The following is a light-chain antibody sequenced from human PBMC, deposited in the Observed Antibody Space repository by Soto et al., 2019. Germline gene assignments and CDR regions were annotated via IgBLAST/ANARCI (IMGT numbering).Light chain of an antibody. J-gene: IGKJ4*01. Sequence: DIQITQSPSTLSASVGDRVTITFRASQSIGSWLAWYQQKPGKAPKLLIYDASGLERGVPSRFSGSGSGTECTLTISSLQPDDFATYYCQQYKKYSTFGGGTKVHI. CDR2: DAS. CDR1: QSIGSW. V-gene: IGKV1-5*01. CDR3: QQYKKYST.